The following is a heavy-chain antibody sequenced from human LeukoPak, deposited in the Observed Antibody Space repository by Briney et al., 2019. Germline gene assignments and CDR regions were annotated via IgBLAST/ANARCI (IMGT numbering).Heavy chain of an antibody. D-gene: IGHD3-10*01. J-gene: IGHJ6*03. CDR1: GVSFSGYY. CDR2: INHSGST. Sequence: SETLSLTCAVYGVSFSGYYWSWIRQPPGKGREGIGEINHSGSTNYNPSLKSRVTISVDTSKNPFSLKLSSVTAADPAVYYCARVRGSGSYYYYYYMDVWGKGTTVTISS. CDR3: ARVRGSGSYYYYYYMDV. V-gene: IGHV4-34*01.